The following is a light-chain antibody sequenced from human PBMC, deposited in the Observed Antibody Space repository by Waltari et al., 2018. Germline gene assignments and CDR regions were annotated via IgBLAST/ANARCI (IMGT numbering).Light chain of an antibody. Sequence: EIVMTQSPATLSLSPGERATLSCRASQSVSSSLAWYQQKPGQAPRLLIYGASSSATGIPDRFSGSGSGTDFTLIINSLEPEDVAVYYCLQRSNWPHSFGQGTKVEIK. J-gene: IGKJ2*03. CDR3: LQRSNWPHS. CDR2: GAS. CDR1: QSVSSS. V-gene: IGKV3-15*01.